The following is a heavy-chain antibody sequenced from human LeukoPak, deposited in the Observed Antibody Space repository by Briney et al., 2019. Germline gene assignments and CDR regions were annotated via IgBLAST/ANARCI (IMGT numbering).Heavy chain of an antibody. CDR1: GFTFSSYG. D-gene: IGHD3-22*01. V-gene: IGHV3-30*02. CDR3: AKTPPHYCYDSSGYYSSYYYYYYMDV. J-gene: IGHJ6*03. CDR2: IRYDGSNK. Sequence: GSLRLSCAASGFTFSSYGMHWVRQAPGKGLEWVAFIRYDGSNKYYADSVKGRFTISRDNSKNTLYLQMNSLRAEDTAVYYCAKTPPHYCYDSSGYYSSYYYYYYMDVWGKGTTVTVSS.